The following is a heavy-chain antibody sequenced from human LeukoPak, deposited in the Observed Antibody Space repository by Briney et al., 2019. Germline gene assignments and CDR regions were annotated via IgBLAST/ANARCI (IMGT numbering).Heavy chain of an antibody. J-gene: IGHJ4*02. CDR3: AKAPYYYGSGSYSTPDY. D-gene: IGHD3-10*01. CDR2: INPSSGST. Sequence: PGGSLRLSCAASGFTFSNYAMSWVRQAPGKGLEWVSSINPSSGSTYYADSVKGRFTISGDNSKNTLYLQMNSLRAEDTAVYYCAKAPYYYGSGSYSTPDYWGQGTLVTVSS. V-gene: IGHV3-23*01. CDR1: GFTFSNYA.